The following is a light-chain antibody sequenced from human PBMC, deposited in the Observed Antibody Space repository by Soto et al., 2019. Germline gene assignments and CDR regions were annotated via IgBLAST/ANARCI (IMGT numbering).Light chain of an antibody. CDR3: QHYNNWPLT. J-gene: IGKJ4*01. CDR2: FAS. V-gene: IGKV3-15*01. CDR1: QSVSNN. Sequence: EVLMTQSPATLSVSPGERATLSCRASQSVSNNLAWYQQRPGQAPRLLIYFASTRAIGIPARFSGSGSGTEFTLTISSLQSEDFAVYYCQHYNNWPLTFGGGTKVETK.